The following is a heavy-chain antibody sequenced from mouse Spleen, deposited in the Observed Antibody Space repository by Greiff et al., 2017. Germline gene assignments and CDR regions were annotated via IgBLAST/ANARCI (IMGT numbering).Heavy chain of an antibody. J-gene: IGHJ1*01. V-gene: IGHV1-15*01. CDR1: GYTFTDYE. CDR2: IDPETGGT. CDR3: TRGYYDGSYNWYFDV. D-gene: IGHD1-1*01. Sequence: QVQLQQSGAELVRPGASVTLSCKASGYTFTDYEMHWVKQTPVHGLEWIGAIDPETGGTAYNQKFKGKAILTADKSSSTAYMELRSLTSEDSAVYYCTRGYYDGSYNWYFDVWGAGTTVTVSS.